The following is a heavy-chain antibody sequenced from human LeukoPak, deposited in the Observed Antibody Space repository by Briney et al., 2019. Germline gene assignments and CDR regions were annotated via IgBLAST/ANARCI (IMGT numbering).Heavy chain of an antibody. CDR2: ISYDGSNK. Sequence: PGGSLRLSCAASGFTFSSYAMHWVRQAPGKGLEWVAVISYDGSNKYYADSVKGRFTISRDNSKNTLYLQMNSLRAEDTAVYYCATTPNDGDFDYWGQGTLVTVSS. J-gene: IGHJ4*02. V-gene: IGHV3-30-3*01. D-gene: IGHD1-1*01. CDR3: ATTPNDGDFDY. CDR1: GFTFSSYA.